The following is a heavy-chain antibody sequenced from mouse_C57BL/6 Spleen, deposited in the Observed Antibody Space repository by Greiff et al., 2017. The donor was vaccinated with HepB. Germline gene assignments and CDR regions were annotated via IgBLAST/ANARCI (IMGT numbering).Heavy chain of an antibody. D-gene: IGHD3-2*02. Sequence: QLQQSGAELVRPGTSVKVSCKASGYAFTNYLIEWVKQRPGQGLEWIGVINPGSGGTNYNEKFKGKATLTADKSSSTAYMQLSSLTSEDSAVYFCAIEATSYYAMDYWGQGTSVTVSS. CDR1: GYAFTNYL. J-gene: IGHJ4*01. V-gene: IGHV1-54*01. CDR3: AIEATSYYAMDY. CDR2: INPGSGGT.